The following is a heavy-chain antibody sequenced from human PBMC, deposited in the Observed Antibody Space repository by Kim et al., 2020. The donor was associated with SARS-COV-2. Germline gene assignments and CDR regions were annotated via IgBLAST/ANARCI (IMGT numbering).Heavy chain of an antibody. CDR3: AREVAGTCAFDI. D-gene: IGHD6-19*01. CDR2: TYYRSKWYN. J-gene: IGHJ3*02. CDR1: GGSVSGNTDA. V-gene: IGHV6-1*01. Sequence: SQTLSLTRAISGGSVSGNTDAWNWIRQSPSRGLEWLGRTYYRSKWYNEYALFVTGRITINPDTSKNQFSLHLNSVTPEDTAVYYCAREVAGTCAFDIWGQGTVVTVSS.